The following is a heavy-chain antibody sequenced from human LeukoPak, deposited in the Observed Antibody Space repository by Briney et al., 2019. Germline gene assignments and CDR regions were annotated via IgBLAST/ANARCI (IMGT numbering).Heavy chain of an antibody. CDR2: ISNSSSYI. J-gene: IGHJ4*02. CDR3: ASTSGYYYGSGSLGY. V-gene: IGHV3-21*01. D-gene: IGHD3-10*01. Sequence: GGSLRLSCAASGFTFSSYSMNWVRQAPGKGLEWVSAISNSSSYIYYADSVKGGFTISRENPKNSLYLQMNSLRAEHTAVYYCASTSGYYYGSGSLGYWGRGTLLTVSS. CDR1: GFTFSSYS.